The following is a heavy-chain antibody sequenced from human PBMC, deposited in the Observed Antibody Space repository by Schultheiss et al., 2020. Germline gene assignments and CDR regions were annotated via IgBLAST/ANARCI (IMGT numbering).Heavy chain of an antibody. D-gene: IGHD6-13*01. CDR3: AHSGSGSSWEEDYFDY. CDR2: IDWDDDK. Sequence: SGPKLVKPTQTLTLTCTFSGFSLSTSGMCVSWIRQPPGKALEWLALIDWDDDKFYSTSLRTRLTISKDTSKNQVVLTMANMDPVDTATYYCAHSGSGSSWEEDYFDYWGKGTLVTVSS. V-gene: IGHV2-70*12. J-gene: IGHJ4*02. CDR1: GFSLSTSGMC.